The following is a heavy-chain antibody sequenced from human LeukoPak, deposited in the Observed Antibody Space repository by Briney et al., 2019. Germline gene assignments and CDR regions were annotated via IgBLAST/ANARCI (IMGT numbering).Heavy chain of an antibody. D-gene: IGHD6-19*01. Sequence: GGSLRLSCAASGFSFSSHAMNWVRQTPGKGLEWVSSITGSGGRTSYADSVKGRFTISRDNSKNTLYLQMSSLRAEDTAVYYCARDLGSGWNFDYWGQGTLVTVSS. J-gene: IGHJ4*02. CDR2: ITGSGGRT. V-gene: IGHV3-23*01. CDR1: GFSFSSHA. CDR3: ARDLGSGWNFDY.